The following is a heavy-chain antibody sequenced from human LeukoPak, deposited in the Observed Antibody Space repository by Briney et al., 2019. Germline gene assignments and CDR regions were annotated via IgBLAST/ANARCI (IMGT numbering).Heavy chain of an antibody. CDR1: GYSFTSYW. D-gene: IGHD5-18*01. V-gene: IGHV5-51*01. J-gene: IGHJ4*02. CDR3: GRHPRGLYGYYCDY. Sequence: GESLKISCKGSGYSFTSYWIGWARQMPGKGLEWMGIIYPGDSDTRYSPSFQGQVPLSAYKAISTAFLQWHGLKAPGHGLVFFGRHPRGLYGYYCDYWGQGTVVTVSS. CDR2: IYPGDSDT.